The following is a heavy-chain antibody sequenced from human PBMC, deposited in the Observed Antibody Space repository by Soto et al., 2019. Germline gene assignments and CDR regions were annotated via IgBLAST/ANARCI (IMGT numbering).Heavy chain of an antibody. CDR3: ASGGGVGVAGSAAFDM. Sequence: QLHLVQSGAVVKKPGASVTVSCSSSGYPVTAYYMHWVRQAPGRGLEWMGGINPATGAAKYTQTFQGRVTMARDTSTNTVFMEQSGLTSEDTAVFSVASGGGVGVAGSAAFDMWGQGTLVTVSS. CDR2: INPATGAA. CDR1: GYPVTAYY. V-gene: IGHV1-2*02. D-gene: IGHD3-3*01. J-gene: IGHJ3*02.